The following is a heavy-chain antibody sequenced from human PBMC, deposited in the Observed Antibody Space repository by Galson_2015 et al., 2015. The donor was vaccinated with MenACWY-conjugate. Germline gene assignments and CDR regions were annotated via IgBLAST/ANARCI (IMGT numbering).Heavy chain of an antibody. D-gene: IGHD6-13*01. CDR3: VRERYIAAAAGYFLH. CDR1: GFTFSSYA. J-gene: IGHJ1*01. Sequence: LRLSCAASGFTFSSYALHWVRQAPGKGLEYVSTVNTNGRSAYYGDSVKGRFTISRDNSNNTMSLQMSSLRADDTAVYYCVRERYIAAAAGYFLHWGQGTLVTVSS. V-gene: IGHV3-64D*06. CDR2: VNTNGRSA.